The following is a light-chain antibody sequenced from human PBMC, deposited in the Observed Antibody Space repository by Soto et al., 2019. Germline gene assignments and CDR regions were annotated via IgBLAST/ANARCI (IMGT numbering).Light chain of an antibody. CDR2: DAS. CDR3: HRLSSSARR. J-gene: IGKJ1*01. CDR1: QGISTY. V-gene: IGKV1-9*01. Sequence: DIQLTQSPSFLSASVGDRVTITCRASQGISTYLAWYQQEPGKAPKLLIYDASTLQSGVPSRFSGSGAGTEFTLLILSLQPGDVAAYSCHRLSSSARRFGQGTKVEIK.